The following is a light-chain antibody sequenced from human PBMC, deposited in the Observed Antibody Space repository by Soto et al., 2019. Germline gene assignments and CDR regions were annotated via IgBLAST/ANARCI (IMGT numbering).Light chain of an antibody. CDR3: NSYTTTSTYV. Sequence: QSVLTQPASVSGSPGQSVTISCTGTSSDFGSYKFVSWYQHHPGKVPKVIIYETSKRPSGVSDRFSGSKSGNTASLTISGLQAEDEADYYCNSYTTTSTYVFGTGTKVTVL. V-gene: IGLV2-14*02. CDR2: ETS. J-gene: IGLJ1*01. CDR1: SSDFGSYKF.